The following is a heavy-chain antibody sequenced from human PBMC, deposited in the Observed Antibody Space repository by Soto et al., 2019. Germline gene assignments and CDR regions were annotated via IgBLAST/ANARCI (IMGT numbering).Heavy chain of an antibody. CDR2: IYSSGST. CDR1: GGSVSNNTYY. Sequence: QLQLEESGPGLVKPSETLSLTCTVSGGSVSNNTYYWGWIRQPPGQGLEWIGSIYSSGSTNYHPSLKRRVTISVDTSKNEFSLKLTSVTAADTAVYYCWRTPDVLAGYYDAFYIWGQGTAVTVSS. V-gene: IGHV4-39*01. D-gene: IGHD3-9*01. J-gene: IGHJ3*02. CDR3: WRTPDVLAGYYDAFYI.